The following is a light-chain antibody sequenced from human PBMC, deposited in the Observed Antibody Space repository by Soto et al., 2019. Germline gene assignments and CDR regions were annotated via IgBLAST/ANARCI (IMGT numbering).Light chain of an antibody. V-gene: IGLV2-8*01. Sequence: QSVLTQPPSASGSPGQSVTISCTGTSSDVGGYNSVSWYQQHPGKAPKLMIYEVSKRPSGVPDRFSGSKSGNTASLTVSGLQAEDEADYYCTSYAGDTSLGVLGGGTKLTVL. CDR3: TSYAGDTSLGV. CDR2: EVS. J-gene: IGLJ3*02. CDR1: SSDVGGYNS.